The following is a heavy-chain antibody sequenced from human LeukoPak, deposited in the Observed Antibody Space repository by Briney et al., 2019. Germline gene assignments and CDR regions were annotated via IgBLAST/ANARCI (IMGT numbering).Heavy chain of an antibody. CDR1: GYTFTSYG. V-gene: IGHV1-18*01. CDR3: ARDKNSILFDP. CDR2: ICAYNGNT. J-gene: IGHJ5*02. D-gene: IGHD3-3*02. Sequence: ASVKVSCKASGYTFTSYGISWVRQAPGQGLEWMGWICAYNGNTNYAQKLQGRVTMTTDTSTSTAYMELGSLRSDDTAVYYCARDKNSILFDPWGQGTLVTVSS.